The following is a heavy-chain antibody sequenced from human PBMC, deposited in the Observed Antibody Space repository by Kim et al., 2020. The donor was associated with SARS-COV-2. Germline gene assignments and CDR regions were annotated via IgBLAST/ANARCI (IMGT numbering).Heavy chain of an antibody. D-gene: IGHD5-12*01. V-gene: IGHV3-7*04. Sequence: SLKGYVDSVKGRFTISRDNAKNSLSLLMNSLRPEDTAVYFCARGWMPDYWGQGTLVTVSS. J-gene: IGHJ4*02. CDR3: ARGWMPDY. CDR2: SLK.